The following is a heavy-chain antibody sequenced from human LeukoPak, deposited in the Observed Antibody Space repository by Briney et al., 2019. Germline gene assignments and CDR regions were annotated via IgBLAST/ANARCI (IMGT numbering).Heavy chain of an antibody. CDR1: GFTFSSYE. CDR2: ISSSGSTI. V-gene: IGHV3-48*03. J-gene: IGHJ4*02. CDR3: AKGYSSSWQPIFFDY. D-gene: IGHD6-13*01. Sequence: GGSLRLSCAASGFTFSSYEMNWVRQAPGKGLEWVSYISSSGSTIYYADSVKGRFTISRDNSKNTLYLQMNSLRAEDTAVYYCAKGYSSSWQPIFFDYWGQGTLVTVSS.